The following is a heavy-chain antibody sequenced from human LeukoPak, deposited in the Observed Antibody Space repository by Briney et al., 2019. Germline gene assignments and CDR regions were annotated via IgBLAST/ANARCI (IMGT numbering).Heavy chain of an antibody. Sequence: GESLQISCQGSGYSFTSYWIGWVRPMPGKGLEWMGIIYPGDSDTRYSPSFQGQVTISADKSISTAYLQWSSLKASDTAMYYCARSVADPYYYYYMDVWGKGTTVTISS. V-gene: IGHV5-51*01. CDR3: ARSVADPYYYYYMDV. D-gene: IGHD2-15*01. CDR1: GYSFTSYW. CDR2: IYPGDSDT. J-gene: IGHJ6*03.